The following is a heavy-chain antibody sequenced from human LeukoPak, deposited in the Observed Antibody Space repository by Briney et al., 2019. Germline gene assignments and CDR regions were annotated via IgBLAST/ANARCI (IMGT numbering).Heavy chain of an antibody. CDR1: GYTFTSYY. J-gene: IGHJ4*02. Sequence: ASVKVSCKASGYTFTSYYMHWVRQAPGQGLEWMGIINPSGGSTSYAQKFQGRVTMTRDMSTSTVYMELSRLRSDDTAVYYCARGDIAVVPAAMGNLFDYWGQGTLVTVSS. CDR2: INPSGGST. V-gene: IGHV1-46*01. D-gene: IGHD2-2*01. CDR3: ARGDIAVVPAAMGNLFDY.